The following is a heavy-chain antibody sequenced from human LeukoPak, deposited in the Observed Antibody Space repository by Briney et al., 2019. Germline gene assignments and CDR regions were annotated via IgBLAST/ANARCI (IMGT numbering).Heavy chain of an antibody. Sequence: SETLSLTCTVSGGSISSYYWSWIRQPPGKGLEWIGYIYYSGSTNHNPSLKSRVTISVNTSKNQFSLKLSSVTAADTAVYYCASGGGYDFGDWGQGTLVTVSS. CDR1: GGSISSYY. J-gene: IGHJ4*02. D-gene: IGHD3-3*01. V-gene: IGHV4-59*01. CDR3: ASGGGYDFGD. CDR2: IYYSGST.